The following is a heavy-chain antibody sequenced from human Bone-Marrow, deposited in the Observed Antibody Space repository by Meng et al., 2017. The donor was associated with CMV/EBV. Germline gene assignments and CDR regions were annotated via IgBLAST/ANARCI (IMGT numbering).Heavy chain of an antibody. CDR2: ITYDGSDK. Sequence: LSCAASGFTFSNYDMHWVRQAPGKGLEWVAVITYDGSDKYYADSVKGRFTISTDNSKNTLYLQMNSLRAEDTAVYYCARGQLGWFDPWGQGTLVTVSS. CDR3: ARGQLGWFDP. J-gene: IGHJ5*02. CDR1: GFTFSNYD. V-gene: IGHV3-30*04. D-gene: IGHD3-10*01.